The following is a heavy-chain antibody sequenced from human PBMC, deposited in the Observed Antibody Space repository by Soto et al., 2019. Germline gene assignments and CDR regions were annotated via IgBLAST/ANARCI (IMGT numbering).Heavy chain of an antibody. CDR3: AKDSHYDTLTGYSRYSFDF. V-gene: IGHV1-2*02. J-gene: IGHJ3*01. CDR1: GYTFVGYY. D-gene: IGHD3-9*01. Sequence: ASVKVSCKASGYTFVGYYIHWVRQAPGHGLEWMGWINPNTGVTIYTQRFQGRVTLTRDTSITTAYMELSRLSSDDTAVYYCAKDSHYDTLTGYSRYSFDFWGQGTVVTVSS. CDR2: INPNTGVT.